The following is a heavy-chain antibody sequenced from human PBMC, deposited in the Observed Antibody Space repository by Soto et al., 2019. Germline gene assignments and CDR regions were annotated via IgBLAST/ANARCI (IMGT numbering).Heavy chain of an antibody. Sequence: PGGSLRLSCAASGFTFSSYGMHWVRQAPGKGLEWVAVISYDGSNKYYADSVKGRFTISRDNSKNTLYLQMNSLRAEDTAVYYCAKDLGIFGVVIIRRPYYYYGMDVWGQGTTVTVSS. CDR1: GFTFSSYG. CDR2: ISYDGSNK. D-gene: IGHD3-3*01. J-gene: IGHJ6*02. V-gene: IGHV3-30*18. CDR3: AKDLGIFGVVIIRRPYYYYGMDV.